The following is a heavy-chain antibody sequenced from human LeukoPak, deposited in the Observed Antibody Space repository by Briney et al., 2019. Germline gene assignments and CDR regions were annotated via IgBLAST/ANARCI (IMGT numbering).Heavy chain of an antibody. J-gene: IGHJ6*03. D-gene: IGHD2/OR15-2a*01. V-gene: IGHV3-9*01. CDR2: ISWNSGNI. CDR1: GFTFDDYA. Sequence: PGRSLRLSCAGSGFTFDDYAMHWVRQTPGKGLEWVSGISWNSGNIAYADFVGGRFTISRYNAKNSLSLQMNSLSDEDTAVYYCAKDAYGGATFFYYMDVWGKGTTVTVSS. CDR3: AKDAYGGATFFYYMDV.